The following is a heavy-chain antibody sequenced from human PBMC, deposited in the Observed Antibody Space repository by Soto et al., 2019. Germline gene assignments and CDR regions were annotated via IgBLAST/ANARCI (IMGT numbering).Heavy chain of an antibody. CDR3: AKDQYLWLLHPYYFDY. CDR1: GFTFSSYA. CDR2: ISGSGGST. D-gene: IGHD3-3*01. V-gene: IGHV3-23*01. J-gene: IGHJ4*02. Sequence: GGSLRLSCAASGFTFSSYAMSWVRQAPGKGLEWVSAISGSGGSTYYADSVKGRFTISRDNSKNTLYLQMNSLRAEDTAVYYCAKDQYLWLLHPYYFDYWGQGTLVTVSS.